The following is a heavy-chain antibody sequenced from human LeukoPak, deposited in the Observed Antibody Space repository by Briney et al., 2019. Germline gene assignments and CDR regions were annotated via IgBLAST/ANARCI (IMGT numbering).Heavy chain of an antibody. J-gene: IGHJ4*02. D-gene: IGHD3-10*01. CDR2: IYGGGNR. V-gene: IGHV3-53*01. Sequence: GGSLRLSCAASGFTVISNYMSWVRQAPGKGLEWVSVIYGGGNRYYADFVKGRFTISRDNAKNSLYLQMNSLRAEDTAVYYCARALLLWFGEFVDYFDYWRQATLVTVPP. CDR3: ARALLLWFGEFVDYFDY. CDR1: GFTVISNY.